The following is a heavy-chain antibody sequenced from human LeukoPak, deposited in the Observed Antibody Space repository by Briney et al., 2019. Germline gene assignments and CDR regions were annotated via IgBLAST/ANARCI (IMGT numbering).Heavy chain of an antibody. J-gene: IGHJ4*02. D-gene: IGHD4/OR15-4a*01. CDR1: GFTFSSYG. CDR3: AKLTTYYFDY. Sequence: GGSLRLSCAASGFTFSSYGMHWVRQAPGKGLEWVAVISYDGSNKYYADSVKGRFTISRDNSKNTLYLQMNSLRAEDTAVYYCAKLTTYYFDYWGQGTLVTVSS. CDR2: ISYDGSNK. V-gene: IGHV3-30*18.